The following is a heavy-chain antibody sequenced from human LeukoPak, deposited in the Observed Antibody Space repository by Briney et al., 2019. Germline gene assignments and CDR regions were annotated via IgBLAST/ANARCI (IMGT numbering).Heavy chain of an antibody. D-gene: IGHD3-16*02. CDR3: ARERDDYVWGSYRHYYFDY. CDR2: INHSGST. Sequence: TSETLSLTCAVYGGSFSGYYWSWIRQPPGKGLEWIGEINHSGSTNYNPSLKSRVTISVDTSKNQFSLKLSSVTAADTAVYYCARERDDYVWGSYRHYYFDYWGQGTLVTVSS. V-gene: IGHV4-34*01. J-gene: IGHJ4*02. CDR1: GGSFSGYY.